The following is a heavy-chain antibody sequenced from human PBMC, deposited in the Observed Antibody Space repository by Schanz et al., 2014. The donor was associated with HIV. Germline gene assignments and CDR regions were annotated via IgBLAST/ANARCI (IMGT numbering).Heavy chain of an antibody. Sequence: QLVQSGAEVKKPGASVRVSCKASGYTFTGYYIHWVRQAPGQGLEWMGWINPKNGDTYYAQKFRGRGTMARDTSINTASMELSRLRSDDTAIYYCARNQFRLLPFDYWGQGTLVTVSS. CDR3: ARNQFRLLPFDY. J-gene: IGHJ4*02. CDR2: INPKNGDT. D-gene: IGHD2-15*01. V-gene: IGHV1-2*02. CDR1: GYTFTGYY.